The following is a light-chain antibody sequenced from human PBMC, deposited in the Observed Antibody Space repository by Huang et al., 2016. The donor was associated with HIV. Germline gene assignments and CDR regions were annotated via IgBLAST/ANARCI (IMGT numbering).Light chain of an antibody. Sequence: EIVLTQSPSTLSLSPGERATLSCRASQSVSSNYLAWYQQKPGQTPRLRIYGASSGATGIPDRFSGSGSGRDFTLTISRLEPEDFAVYYCQQYGSSPTFGQGTKLEIK. CDR3: QQYGSSPT. J-gene: IGKJ2*01. V-gene: IGKV3-20*01. CDR1: QSVSSNY. CDR2: GAS.